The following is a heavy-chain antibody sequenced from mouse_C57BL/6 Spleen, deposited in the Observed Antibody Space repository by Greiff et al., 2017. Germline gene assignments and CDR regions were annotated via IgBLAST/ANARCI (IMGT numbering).Heavy chain of an antibody. V-gene: IGHV1-61*01. Sequence: QVQLQQPGAELVRPGSSVKLSCKASGYTFTSYWMDWVKQRPGQGLEWIGNIYPSDSETHYNQKFKDKATLTVDKSSSTAYMQLSSLTSEDSAVYYCARDGDYDGGWFAYWGQGTLVTDSA. D-gene: IGHD2-4*01. CDR1: GYTFTSYW. CDR3: ARDGDYDGGWFAY. CDR2: IYPSDSET. J-gene: IGHJ3*01.